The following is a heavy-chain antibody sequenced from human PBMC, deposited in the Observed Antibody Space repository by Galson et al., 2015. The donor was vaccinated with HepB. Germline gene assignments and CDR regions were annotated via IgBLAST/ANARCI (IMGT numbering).Heavy chain of an antibody. J-gene: IGHJ4*02. CDR2: ISYDGINK. V-gene: IGHV3-30-3*02. D-gene: IGHD5-24*01. Sequence: SLRLSCAASGFTFSNYAFHWVRPAPGKGLEWVALISYDGINKYYADSLKGRFTISRDKSKNTLFLQMNNMRGEDTALYYCASLETRGMTTMPFDYWGQGTLVTVSS. CDR1: GFTFSNYA. CDR3: ASLETRGMTTMPFDY.